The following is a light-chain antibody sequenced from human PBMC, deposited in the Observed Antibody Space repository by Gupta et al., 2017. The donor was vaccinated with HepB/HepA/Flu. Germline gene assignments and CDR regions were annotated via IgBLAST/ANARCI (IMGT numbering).Light chain of an antibody. Sequence: QSVLTQPPSASGTPGQRVTISCSGSSSNIGSSHVYWYQQLPGTAPKLLIYRNNQRPSGVPDRFSGSKSGTSASLAISGLRSEDEAEYYCAAWDDSLSGQVFGGGTKLTV. J-gene: IGLJ3*02. CDR1: SSNIGSSH. CDR3: AAWDDSLSGQV. CDR2: RNN. V-gene: IGLV1-47*01.